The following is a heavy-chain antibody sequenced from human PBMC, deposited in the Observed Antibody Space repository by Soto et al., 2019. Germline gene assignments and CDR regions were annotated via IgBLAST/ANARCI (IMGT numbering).Heavy chain of an antibody. CDR3: PSSGPDRGYSYGPFYYGIDV. J-gene: IGHJ6*02. D-gene: IGHD5-18*01. V-gene: IGHV4-31*03. CDR2: IYYSGST. CDR1: GGSISSGGYY. Sequence: QVQLQESGPGLVKPSQTLSLTCTVSGGSISSGGYYWSWIRQHPGKGLEWIGYIYYSGSTYYNPSLKSRVTISVDTPKNQFSLKLSSVTAADTAVYYCPSSGPDRGYSYGPFYYGIDVWGQGTTVTVSS.